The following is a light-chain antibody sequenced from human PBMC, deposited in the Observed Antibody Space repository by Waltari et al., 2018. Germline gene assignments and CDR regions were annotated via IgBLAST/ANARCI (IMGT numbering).Light chain of an antibody. V-gene: IGKV3-11*01. CDR3: QQRSNWPYT. CDR1: QTVRSF. Sequence: EIVLTQTPATLSLSPGEGATLSCRASQTVRSFLAWYQQKPGQAPRLLIVDASIWAPGIPAKFRGSGSGTDSTLTVNILEPEDFAFYYRQQRSNWPYTFGQGTRVEIK. J-gene: IGKJ2*01. CDR2: DAS.